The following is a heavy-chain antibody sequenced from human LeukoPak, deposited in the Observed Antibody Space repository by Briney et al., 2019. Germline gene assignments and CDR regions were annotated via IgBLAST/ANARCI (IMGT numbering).Heavy chain of an antibody. CDR1: GGSISYYY. V-gene: IGHV4-59*01. Sequence: SETLSLTCTVSGGSISYYYWSWIRQSPGKGLEWIGYIYYGGSTNYNPSLKSRVTISLDTSKNQFSLELSSVTAADTAVYYCARYTYGNPVDYWGQGTLVTVSS. J-gene: IGHJ4*02. CDR3: ARYTYGNPVDY. D-gene: IGHD5-18*01. CDR2: IYYGGST.